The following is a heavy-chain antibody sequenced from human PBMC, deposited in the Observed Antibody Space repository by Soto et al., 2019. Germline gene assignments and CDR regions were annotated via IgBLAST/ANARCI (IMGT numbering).Heavy chain of an antibody. Sequence: GGAPRLSFAALGMTFKCYWKPWVRQAPGEGGEWGAVIWYDGSNKYYAESVKGRFTISRDNYKNTLYRKMNSLRAEDTAVYYCARDEALGVNYYYYGMDVWGQGTTVTVS. J-gene: IGHJ6*02. CDR2: IWYDGSNK. V-gene: IGHV3-33*01. CDR3: ARDEALGVNYYYYGMDV. CDR1: GMTFKCYW. D-gene: IGHD3-10*01.